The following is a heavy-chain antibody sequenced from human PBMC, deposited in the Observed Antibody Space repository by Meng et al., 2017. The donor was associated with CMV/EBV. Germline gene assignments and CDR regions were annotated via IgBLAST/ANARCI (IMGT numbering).Heavy chain of an antibody. CDR3: AKDRGSWYGGLDY. J-gene: IGHJ4*02. CDR1: GFTFDDYA. CDR2: ISWNSGSI. D-gene: IGHD6-13*01. Sequence: SLKISCEASGFTFDDYAMHWVRQAPGKGLEWVSGISWNSGSIGYADSVKGRFTISRDNAKNSLYLQMNSLRAEDTALYYCAKDRGSWYGGLDYWGQGTLVTVSS. V-gene: IGHV3-9*01.